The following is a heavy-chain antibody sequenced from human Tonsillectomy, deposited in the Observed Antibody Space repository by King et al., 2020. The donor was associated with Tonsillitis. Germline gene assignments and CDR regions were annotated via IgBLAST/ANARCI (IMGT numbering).Heavy chain of an antibody. CDR1: GFTVSSNY. D-gene: IGHD3-22*01. J-gene: IGHJ4*02. CDR3: ARGAPHYYDSRGYFDY. CDR2: IYSGGST. Sequence: VQLVESGGGLVQPGGSLRLSCAASGFTVSSNYMSWVRQAPGKGLEGVSVIYSGGSTYYADSVKGRFTISRDNSKNPLYLQMNSLRAEDTAVYYCARGAPHYYDSRGYFDYWGQGTLVTVSS. V-gene: IGHV3-66*01.